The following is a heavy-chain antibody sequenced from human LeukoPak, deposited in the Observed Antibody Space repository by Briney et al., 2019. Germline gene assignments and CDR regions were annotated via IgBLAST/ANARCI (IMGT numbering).Heavy chain of an antibody. V-gene: IGHV4-59*11. CDR3: ASVSYYGSGSDAFDI. CDR2: IYYSGST. D-gene: IGHD3-10*01. Sequence: ETLSLTCTVSGGSISSHYWSWIRHPPGKGLEWIGYIYYSGSTNYNPSLKSRVTMSVDTSKNQFSLKLSSVTAADTAVYYCASVSYYGSGSDAFDIWGQGTLVTVCS. CDR1: GGSISSHY. J-gene: IGHJ3*02.